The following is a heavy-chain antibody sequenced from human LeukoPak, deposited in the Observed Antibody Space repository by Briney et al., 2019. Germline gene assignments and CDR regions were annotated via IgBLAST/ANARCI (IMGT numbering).Heavy chain of an antibody. CDR2: ISYDGSNK. V-gene: IGHV3-30*04. J-gene: IGHJ3*02. CDR3: AKDCRRGPDAFDI. Sequence: GGSLRLSCAASGFTFSSYAMHWVRQAPGKGLEWVAVISYDGSNKYYADSVKGRFTISRDNSKNTLYLQMNSLRAEDTAVYYCAKDCRRGPDAFDIWGQGTMVTVSS. D-gene: IGHD6-25*01. CDR1: GFTFSSYA.